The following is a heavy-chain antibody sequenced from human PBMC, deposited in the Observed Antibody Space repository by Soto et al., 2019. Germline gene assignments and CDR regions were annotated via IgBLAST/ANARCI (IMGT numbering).Heavy chain of an antibody. Sequence: PVGSLRLSCAASEFTFTTDAMSWVRQAPGKGLEWVSAISGSGGNTYYADSVKGRFTISRDTSKNTLYLQMNSLRAKDTALYYCAKSYSSNWYDYFNYWGQGTLVTVSS. CDR1: EFTFTTDA. D-gene: IGHD6-13*01. J-gene: IGHJ4*02. CDR3: AKSYSSNWYDYFNY. CDR2: ISGSGGNT. V-gene: IGHV3-23*01.